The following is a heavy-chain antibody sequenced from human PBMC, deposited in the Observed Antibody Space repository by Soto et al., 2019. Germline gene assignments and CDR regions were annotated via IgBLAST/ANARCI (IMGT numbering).Heavy chain of an antibody. CDR3: ARDLGFGELAFDY. V-gene: IGHV3-21*01. CDR1: GFTFSSYS. J-gene: IGHJ4*02. CDR2: ISSSSSYI. Sequence: GGSLRLSCAASGFTFSSYSMNWVRQAPGKGLEWVSSISSSSSYIYYADSVKGRFTISRDNAKNSLYLQMNSLRAEDTAVYYCARDLGFGELAFDYWGQGTLVTVSS. D-gene: IGHD3-10*01.